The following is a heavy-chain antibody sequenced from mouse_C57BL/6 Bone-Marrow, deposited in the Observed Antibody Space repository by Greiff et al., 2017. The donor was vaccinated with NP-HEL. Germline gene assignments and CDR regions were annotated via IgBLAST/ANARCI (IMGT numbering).Heavy chain of an antibody. J-gene: IGHJ4*01. CDR2: SRNKANDYTT. CDR1: GFTFSDFY. D-gene: IGHD1-3*01. Sequence: EVKVVESGGGLVQSGRSLRLSCATSGFTFSDFYMEWVRQAPGKGLEWIAASRNKANDYTTEYSASVKGRFIVSRDTSQSILYLQMNALRAEDTAIYYCARDEGVGGYYAMDYWGQGTSVTVSS. CDR3: ARDEGVGGYYAMDY. V-gene: IGHV7-1*01.